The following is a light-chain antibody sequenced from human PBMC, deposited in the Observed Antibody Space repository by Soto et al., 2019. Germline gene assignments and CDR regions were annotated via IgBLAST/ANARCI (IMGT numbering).Light chain of an antibody. CDR3: QQYYSTPTWT. V-gene: IGKV4-1*01. CDR1: QSVLYSSNNKNY. Sequence: DIVMTQSPDSLAVSLGERATINCKSSQSVLYSSNNKNYLAWYQQKPGQPPKLLICWASTRESGVPDRFSGSGSGTDFTLTISSLQAEDVAVYYCQQYYSTPTWTFGQGTKVEIK. CDR2: WAS. J-gene: IGKJ1*01.